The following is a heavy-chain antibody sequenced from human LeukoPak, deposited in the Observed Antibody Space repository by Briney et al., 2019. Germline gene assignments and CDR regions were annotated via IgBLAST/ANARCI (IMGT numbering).Heavy chain of an antibody. CDR1: GGSISSYY. CDR3: AREERIAAAGSYYYYYMDV. CDR2: IYYSGST. Sequence: SETLSLTCTVSGGSISSYYWSWIRQPPGKGLEWIGYIYYSGSTNYNPSLKSRVTISVDTSKNQFSLKLSSVTAADTAVYYCAREERIAAAGSYYYYYMDVWGKGAAVTVSS. J-gene: IGHJ6*03. V-gene: IGHV4-59*01. D-gene: IGHD6-13*01.